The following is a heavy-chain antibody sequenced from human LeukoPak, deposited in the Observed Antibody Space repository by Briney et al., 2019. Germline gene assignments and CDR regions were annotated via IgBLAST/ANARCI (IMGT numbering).Heavy chain of an antibody. D-gene: IGHD3-3*01. Sequence: ASVKVSCKASGYTFTSYGISWVRQATGQGLEWMGWMNPNSGNTGYAQKFQGRVTMTRNTSISTAYMELSSLRSEDTAVYYCARPTYYDFWSGYSDAFDIWGQGTMVTVSS. CDR3: ARPTYYDFWSGYSDAFDI. CDR1: GYTFTSYG. J-gene: IGHJ3*02. V-gene: IGHV1-8*02. CDR2: MNPNSGNT.